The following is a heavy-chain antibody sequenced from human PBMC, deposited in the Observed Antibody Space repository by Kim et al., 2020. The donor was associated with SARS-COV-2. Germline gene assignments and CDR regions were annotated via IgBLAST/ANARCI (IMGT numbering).Heavy chain of an antibody. Sequence: GGSLRLSCAASGFTFSSYSMNWVRQAPGKGLEWVSSISSSSSYIYYADSVKGRFTISRDNAKNSLYLQMNSLRAEDTAVYYCARDKYSGYELDYWGQGTLVTVSS. V-gene: IGHV3-21*01. J-gene: IGHJ4*02. CDR2: ISSSSSYI. D-gene: IGHD5-12*01. CDR1: GFTFSSYS. CDR3: ARDKYSGYELDY.